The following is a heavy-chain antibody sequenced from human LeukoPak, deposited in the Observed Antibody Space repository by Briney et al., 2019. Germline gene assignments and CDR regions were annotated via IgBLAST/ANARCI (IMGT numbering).Heavy chain of an antibody. D-gene: IGHD3-16*02. Sequence: PGGSLRLSCAASGFTFGDYAMHWVRQAPGKGLEWVSGISWNSGGIGYADSVRGRFTMSRDDAKNSLYLQMNSLGAEDTALYYCAKGRYTTSPIDHWGQGTLVTVSS. CDR2: ISWNSGGI. CDR1: GFTFGDYA. CDR3: AKGRYTTSPIDH. V-gene: IGHV3-9*01. J-gene: IGHJ4*02.